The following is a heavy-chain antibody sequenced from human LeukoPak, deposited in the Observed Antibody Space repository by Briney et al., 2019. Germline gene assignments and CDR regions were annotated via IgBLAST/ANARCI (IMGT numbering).Heavy chain of an antibody. Sequence: ASVKVPCKASGGTFISYAISWVRQAPGQGLEWMGRIIPIFGTANYAQKFQGRVTITTDESTSTAYMELSSLRSEDTAVYYCARMRYDSSGYYKYYFDYWGQGTLVTVSS. J-gene: IGHJ4*02. V-gene: IGHV1-69*05. CDR3: ARMRYDSSGYYKYYFDY. CDR2: IIPIFGTA. CDR1: GGTFISYA. D-gene: IGHD3-22*01.